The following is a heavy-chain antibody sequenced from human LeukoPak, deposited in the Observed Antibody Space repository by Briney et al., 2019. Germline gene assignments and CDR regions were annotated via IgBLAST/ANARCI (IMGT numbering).Heavy chain of an antibody. J-gene: IGHJ4*02. D-gene: IGHD3-16*01. CDR1: GFTFSSYS. Sequence: GGSLRLSCAASGFTFSSYSMNWVRQAPGKGLEWVSSISSSSSYVYYADSVKGRFTISRDNAKNSLYLRMNSLRAEDTAVYYCARDHPYVSFDYWGQGTLVTVSS. CDR3: ARDHPYVSFDY. V-gene: IGHV3-21*01. CDR2: ISSSSSYV.